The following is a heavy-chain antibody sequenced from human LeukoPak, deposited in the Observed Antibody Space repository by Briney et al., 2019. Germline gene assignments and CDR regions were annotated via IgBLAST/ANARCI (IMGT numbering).Heavy chain of an antibody. J-gene: IGHJ4*02. CDR3: ARGLDQLRYFDWSLDY. Sequence: PGGSLRLSCPASGFTFSSYSMNWVRQAPGKGLEWVSSISSSSSYIYYADSVKGRVTISRDNAKNSLYLQMNSLRAEDTAVYYCARGLDQLRYFDWSLDYWGQGTLVTVSS. CDR1: GFTFSSYS. D-gene: IGHD3-9*01. CDR2: ISSSSSYI. V-gene: IGHV3-21*01.